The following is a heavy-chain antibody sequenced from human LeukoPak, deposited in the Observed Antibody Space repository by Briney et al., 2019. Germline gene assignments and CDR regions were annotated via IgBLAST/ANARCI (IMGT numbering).Heavy chain of an antibody. CDR1: GFTSSSYPM. CDR2: LSDSGTT. Sequence: GSLRLSCAASGFTSSSYPMSWVRQPPGKALEWIGELSDSGTTHYNPSLTSRVTISADKSKNQFSLMLTSVTAADTAVYYCATNGDYSLHYWGQGTLVTVSS. CDR3: ATNGDYSLHY. D-gene: IGHD4-17*01. J-gene: IGHJ4*02. V-gene: IGHV4-4*02.